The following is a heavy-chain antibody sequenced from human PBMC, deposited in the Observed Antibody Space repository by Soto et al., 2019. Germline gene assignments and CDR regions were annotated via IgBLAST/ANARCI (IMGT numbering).Heavy chain of an antibody. Sequence: EVQLLASGGGLVQPGGSLRLSCAASGFTFSSYAMSWVRQAPGKGLEWVSAISGSGGSTYYADSVKGRFTISRDNSKNTLYQQMNSLRAEDTAVYYCATSLDDGKTGTFSYWGQGTLVTVSS. CDR1: GFTFSSYA. CDR2: ISGSGGST. V-gene: IGHV3-23*01. CDR3: ATSLDDGKTGTFSY. J-gene: IGHJ4*02. D-gene: IGHD1-1*01.